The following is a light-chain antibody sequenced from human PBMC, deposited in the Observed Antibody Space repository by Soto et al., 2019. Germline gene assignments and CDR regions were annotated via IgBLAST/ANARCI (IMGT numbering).Light chain of an antibody. V-gene: IGKV3-11*01. CDR1: QSVTTF. CDR2: DAS. CDR3: QQRTNWPLT. J-gene: IGKJ4*01. Sequence: EIVLTQSPVTLSLSPGERATLSCRASQSVTTFLAWYQQKPGQAPSLLIYDASKRATGIPARFSGSGSGTEFNLTISRLEPEDFAAYYCQQRTNWPLTFGGGTKVEIK.